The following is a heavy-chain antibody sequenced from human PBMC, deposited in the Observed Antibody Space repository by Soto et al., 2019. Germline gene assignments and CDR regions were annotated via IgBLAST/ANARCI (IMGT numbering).Heavy chain of an antibody. CDR1: GGSISSYY. Sequence: QVQLQESGPGLVKPSETLSLSCTVSGGSISSYYWSWFRQSPGKRMEWIGYVHHSWGSSYNPSLQSRVAISLVTSKSQFSLRVTYVTATDTAVYDCARKGFGPLHGLVGVWGQGTTVTVSS. D-gene: IGHD3-10*01. V-gene: IGHV4-59*08. CDR3: ARKGFGPLHGLVGV. CDR2: VHHSWGS. J-gene: IGHJ6*02.